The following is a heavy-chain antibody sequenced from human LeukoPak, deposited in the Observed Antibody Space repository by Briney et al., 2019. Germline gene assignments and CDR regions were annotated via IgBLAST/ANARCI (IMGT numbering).Heavy chain of an antibody. V-gene: IGHV4-39*07. J-gene: IGHJ3*02. CDR2: INHSGST. CDR1: GGSISSSNYY. D-gene: IGHD3-22*01. CDR3: ARRPYYYDSRYPGGAFDI. Sequence: SETLSLTCTVSGGSISSSNYYWGWIRQPPGKGLEWIGEINHSGSTNYNPSLKSRVTISVDTSKNQFSLKLSSVTAADTAVYYCARRPYYYDSRYPGGAFDIWGQGTMVTVSS.